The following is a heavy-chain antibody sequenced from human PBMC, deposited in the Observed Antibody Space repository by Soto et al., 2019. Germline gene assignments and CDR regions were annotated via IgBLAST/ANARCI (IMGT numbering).Heavy chain of an antibody. V-gene: IGHV4-31*03. CDR1: GGSISSGGYY. J-gene: IGHJ4*02. CDR2: IYYSGST. D-gene: IGHD6-13*01. CDR3: ARSVGVAAAGPFDY. Sequence: QVQLQESGPGLVKPSQTLSLTCTVSGGSISSGGYYWSWIRQHPGKGLEWIGYIYYSGSTYYNPSPQSRVTIPVATPKNQFSLKLSSVTAADTAVYYCARSVGVAAAGPFDYWGQGTLVTVSS.